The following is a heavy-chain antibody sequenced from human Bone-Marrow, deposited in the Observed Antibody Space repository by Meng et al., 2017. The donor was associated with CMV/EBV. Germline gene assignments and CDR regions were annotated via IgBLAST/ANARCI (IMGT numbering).Heavy chain of an antibody. V-gene: IGHV1-18*01. CDR1: GYTFTSYG. Sequence: ASVKVSCKASGYTFTSYGISWVRQAPGQGLEWMGWISAYNGNTNYAQKLQGRVTMTTDTSTSTAYRERRSLRSDDTAVYYCARGSDFWRGYYLAARYYYGMDVWGQGTTVTVSS. D-gene: IGHD3-3*01. CDR2: ISAYNGNT. J-gene: IGHJ6*02. CDR3: ARGSDFWRGYYLAARYYYGMDV.